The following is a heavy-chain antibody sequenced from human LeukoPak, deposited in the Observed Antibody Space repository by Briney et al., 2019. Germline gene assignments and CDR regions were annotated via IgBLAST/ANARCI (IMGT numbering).Heavy chain of an antibody. V-gene: IGHV4-39*01. CDR3: ARLGVRGGPGYMDV. D-gene: IGHD3-10*01. CDR1: GGSISSSSYY. CDR2: IYYSGST. J-gene: IGHJ6*03. Sequence: SETLSLTCTVSGGSISSSSYYWGWIRQPPGKGVEWIGSIYYSGSTYYNPSLKSRVTISVDTSKNQFSLKLSSVTAADTAVYYCARLGVRGGPGYMDVWGKGTTVTVSS.